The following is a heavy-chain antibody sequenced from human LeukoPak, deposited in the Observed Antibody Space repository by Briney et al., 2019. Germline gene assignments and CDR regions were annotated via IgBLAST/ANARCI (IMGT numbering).Heavy chain of an antibody. CDR3: ARWGRYCSGGSCSYWYFDL. Sequence: SETLSLTCTVSGGSISSGGYYWSWIRQHPGKGLEWIGYIYYSGSTYYNPSLKSRVTMSVDTSKNQFCLKLSSVTAADTAVYYCARWGRYCSGGSCSYWYFDLWGRGTLVTVSS. J-gene: IGHJ2*01. D-gene: IGHD2-15*01. CDR2: IYYSGST. V-gene: IGHV4-31*03. CDR1: GGSISSGGYY.